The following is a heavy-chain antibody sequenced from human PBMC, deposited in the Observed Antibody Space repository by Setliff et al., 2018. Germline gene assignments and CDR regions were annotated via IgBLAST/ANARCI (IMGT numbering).Heavy chain of an antibody. D-gene: IGHD3-16*01. V-gene: IGHV3-15*01. J-gene: IGHJ3*02. Sequence: GGSLRLSCAASGFTFSDHHIDWVRQAPGKGLEWVGRIKSKSEGGTTDQAAPVKGRFTVSRDDSKNTLYLHMNSLKTEDTAMYYCTGGGHAFDIWGQGTMVTVSS. CDR2: IKSKSEGGTT. CDR3: TGGGHAFDI. CDR1: GFTFSDHH.